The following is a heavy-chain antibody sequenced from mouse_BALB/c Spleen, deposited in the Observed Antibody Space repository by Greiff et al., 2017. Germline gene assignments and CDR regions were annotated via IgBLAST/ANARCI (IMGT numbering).Heavy chain of an antibody. J-gene: IGHJ4*01. Sequence: EVQGVESGPGLVKPSQSLSLTCTVTGYSITSDYAWNWIRQFPGNKLEWMGYISYSGSTSYNPSLKSRISITRDTSKNQFFLQLNSVTTEDTATYYCAREVRRLYYYAMDYWGQGTSVTVSS. CDR1: GYSITSDYA. V-gene: IGHV3-2*02. D-gene: IGHD2-14*01. CDR2: ISYSGST. CDR3: AREVRRLYYYAMDY.